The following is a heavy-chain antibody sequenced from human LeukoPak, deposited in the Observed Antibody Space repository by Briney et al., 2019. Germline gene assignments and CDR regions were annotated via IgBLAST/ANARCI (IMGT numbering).Heavy chain of an antibody. J-gene: IGHJ4*02. CDR3: ARDAPIVVVPSYYFDY. CDR2: IKQDGSEK. V-gene: IGHV3-7*01. D-gene: IGHD3-22*01. Sequence: PGGSLRLSCAASGFTFSSYWMSWVRQAPGKGLEWVASIKQDGSEKYYVDSVKGRFTISRDNAKNSLYLQMNSLRAEDTAVYYCARDAPIVVVPSYYFDYWGQGTLVTVSS. CDR1: GFTFSSYW.